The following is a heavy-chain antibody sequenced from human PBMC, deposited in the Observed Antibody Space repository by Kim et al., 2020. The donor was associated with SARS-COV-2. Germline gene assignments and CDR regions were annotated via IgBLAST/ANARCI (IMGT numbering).Heavy chain of an antibody. D-gene: IGHD4-17*01. Sequence: GGSLRLSCAASGFTFSSYWMHWVRQAPGKGLVWVSRINSDGSSTSYADSVKGRFTISRDNAKNTLYLQMNSLRAEDTAVYYCARNYGQDLYYYYYYMDVWGKGTTVTVSS. CDR2: INSDGSST. J-gene: IGHJ6*03. V-gene: IGHV3-74*01. CDR1: GFTFSSYW. CDR3: ARNYGQDLYYYYYYMDV.